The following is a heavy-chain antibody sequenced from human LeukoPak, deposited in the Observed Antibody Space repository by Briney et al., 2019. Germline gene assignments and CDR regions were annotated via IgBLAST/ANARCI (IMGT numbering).Heavy chain of an antibody. V-gene: IGHV5-51*01. CDR3: ARHWDLAYCGGDCYAFDAFDI. D-gene: IGHD2-21*02. CDR1: GYSFTSYW. Sequence: GESLKISCKGSGYSFTSYWVGWVRQMPGKGLEWMGIIYPGDSDTRYSPSFQGQVTISADKSISTAYLQWSSLKASDTAMYYCARHWDLAYCGGDCYAFDAFDIWGQGTMVTVSS. J-gene: IGHJ3*02. CDR2: IYPGDSDT.